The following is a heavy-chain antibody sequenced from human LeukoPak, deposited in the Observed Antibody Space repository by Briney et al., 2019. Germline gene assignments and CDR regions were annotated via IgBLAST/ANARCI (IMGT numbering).Heavy chain of an antibody. CDR3: ARDSAYYYDSSGLDY. Sequence: PSETLSLTCTVSGGSISSYYWSWIRQPAGEGLEWIGRIYTSGSTNYNPSLKSRVTMSVDTSKNQFSLKLSSVTAADTAVYYCARDSAYYYDSSGLDYWGQGTLVTVSS. V-gene: IGHV4-4*07. CDR2: IYTSGST. CDR1: GGSISSYY. J-gene: IGHJ4*02. D-gene: IGHD3-22*01.